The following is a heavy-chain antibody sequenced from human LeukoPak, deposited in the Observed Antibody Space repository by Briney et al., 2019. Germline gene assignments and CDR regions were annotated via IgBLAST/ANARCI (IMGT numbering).Heavy chain of an antibody. CDR2: IYHSGGT. Sequence: SETLSLTCAVSGDSINSGAYSWSWIRQPPGKGLEWIGYIYHSGGTYYNPSLNSRLTISVDRSKNQFSLTLSSVTAADTALYFCARGVGLGRAYYFDSWGQGTLVTVSS. J-gene: IGHJ4*02. V-gene: IGHV4-30-2*01. D-gene: IGHD7-27*01. CDR1: GDSINSGAYS. CDR3: ARGVGLGRAYYFDS.